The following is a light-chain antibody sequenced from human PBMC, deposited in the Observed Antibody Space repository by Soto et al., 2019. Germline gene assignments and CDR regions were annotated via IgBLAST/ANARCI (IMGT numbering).Light chain of an antibody. J-gene: IGLJ1*01. Sequence: QSVVTQPRSVSGSPGQSVTISCTGTSSDVGGYNYVSWYQQHPGKAPKLMIYDVTKRPSGVPDRFSGSKSGNTASLTISGLQAEDEADYYCCSFAGSYTYVFGTGTKVTV. CDR2: DVT. CDR3: CSFAGSYTYV. V-gene: IGLV2-11*01. CDR1: SSDVGGYNY.